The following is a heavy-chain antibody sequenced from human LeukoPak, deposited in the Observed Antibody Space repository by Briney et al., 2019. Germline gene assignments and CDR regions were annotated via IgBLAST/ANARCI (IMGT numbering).Heavy chain of an antibody. V-gene: IGHV3-33*08. CDR3: ARDSSMIKGNWFDP. D-gene: IGHD3-22*01. Sequence: GGSLRLSCAASGFSFRNYWMTWVRQPPGQGLEWVAMIWYDGSNENFADSVKGRFTTSRDNSKNTLYLEMNSLRAEDTAMYYRARDSSMIKGNWFDPWGQGTLVIVSS. CDR2: IWYDGSNE. CDR1: GFSFRNYW. J-gene: IGHJ5*02.